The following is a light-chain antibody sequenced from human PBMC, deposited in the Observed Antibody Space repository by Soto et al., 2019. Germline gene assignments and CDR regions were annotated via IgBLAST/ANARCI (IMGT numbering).Light chain of an antibody. CDR3: AAWDDSLSSVV. CDR1: SSNIGNNN. V-gene: IGLV1-47*01. CDR2: RNN. J-gene: IGLJ2*01. Sequence: QSVLTQPPSASGTPGQRVTISCSGSSSNIGNNNIYWYQQFPGTAPKLLISRNNQRPSGVPDRFSGSKSGTSGSLAISGLRSEDEADYYCAAWDDSLSSVVFGGGTKLTVL.